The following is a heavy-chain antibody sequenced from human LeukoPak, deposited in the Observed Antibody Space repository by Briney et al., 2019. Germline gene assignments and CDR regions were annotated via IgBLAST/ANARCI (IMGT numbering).Heavy chain of an antibody. CDR2: IYHSGST. Sequence: SETLSLTCAVSGGSISSGGYSCSWIRQPPGKGLEWIGYIYHSGSTYYNPSLKSRVTISVDRSKNQFSLKLSSVTAADTAVYYCARGFHYGDYGVYFDLWGRGTLVTVSS. V-gene: IGHV4-30-2*01. CDR1: GGSISSGGYS. J-gene: IGHJ2*01. D-gene: IGHD4-17*01. CDR3: ARGFHYGDYGVYFDL.